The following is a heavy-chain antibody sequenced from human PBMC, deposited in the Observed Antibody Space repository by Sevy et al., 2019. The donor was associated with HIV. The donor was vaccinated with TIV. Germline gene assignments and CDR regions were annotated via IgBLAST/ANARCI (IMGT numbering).Heavy chain of an antibody. D-gene: IGHD3-16*02. CDR3: AKGTKYDYVWGRYRDYFAY. CDR1: GSTFSNYA. Sequence: GGSLRLSCAASGSTFSNYAMHWVRQTPGKGLEWVSAISGSGGSTYYADSVKGWFTISRDNSKNTLYLQMNSLRAEDTAVYYCAKGTKYDYVWGRYRDYFAYWGQGTLVTVSS. CDR2: ISGSGGST. J-gene: IGHJ4*02. V-gene: IGHV3-23*01.